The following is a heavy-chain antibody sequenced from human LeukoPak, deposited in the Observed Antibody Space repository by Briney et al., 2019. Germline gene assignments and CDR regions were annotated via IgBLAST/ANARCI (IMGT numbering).Heavy chain of an antibody. CDR3: ARVFQRDYYFDY. Sequence: GGSLRLSCAPSGFTFSSYAMSWVRQAPGKGPEWVSVIYSGSSAYYADPVRGRFIISRDNSKNTLYLQMNSLRAEDTAVYYCARVFQRDYYFDYWGQGTLVTVSS. J-gene: IGHJ4*02. CDR2: IYSGSSA. V-gene: IGHV3-53*01. CDR1: GFTFSSYA. D-gene: IGHD6-25*01.